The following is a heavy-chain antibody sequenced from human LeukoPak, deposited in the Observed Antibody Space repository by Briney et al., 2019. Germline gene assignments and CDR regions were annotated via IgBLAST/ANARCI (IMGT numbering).Heavy chain of an antibody. J-gene: IGHJ4*02. CDR1: GFTVSSNY. CDR2: IYSGGST. Sequence: TGGSLRLSCAASGFTVSSNYMSWVRQAPGKGLEWVSVIYSGGSTYYADSVKGRFTISRHNSKNTLYLQMNSLRAEDTAVYYCARVPIAAAGGAYYFDYWGQGTLVTVSS. CDR3: ARVPIAAAGGAYYFDY. V-gene: IGHV3-53*04. D-gene: IGHD6-13*01.